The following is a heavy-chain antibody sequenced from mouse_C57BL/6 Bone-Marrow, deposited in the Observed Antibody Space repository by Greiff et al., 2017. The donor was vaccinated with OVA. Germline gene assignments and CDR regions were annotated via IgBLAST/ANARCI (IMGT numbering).Heavy chain of an antibody. CDR1: GYAFTNYL. D-gene: IGHD1-1*01. CDR2: INPGSGGT. V-gene: IGHV1-54*01. J-gene: IGHJ4*01. Sequence: QVQLQQSGAELVRPGTSVKVSCKASGYAFTNYLIEWVKQRPGQGLEWIGVINPGSGGTNYNEKFKGKATLTADKSSSTAYMQLSSLTSEDSAVYFCASPFITTPYAMDYWGQGTSVTVSS. CDR3: ASPFITTPYAMDY.